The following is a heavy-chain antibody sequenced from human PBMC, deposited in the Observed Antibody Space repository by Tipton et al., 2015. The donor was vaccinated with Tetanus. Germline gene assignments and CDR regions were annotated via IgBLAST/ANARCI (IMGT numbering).Heavy chain of an antibody. J-gene: IGHJ4*02. D-gene: IGHD3-22*01. CDR2: IYYSGST. CDR1: GGSISSSSYY. V-gene: IGHV4-31*03. CDR3: ARDTYYYDSSGYSPPDD. Sequence: TLSLTCTVSGGSISSSSYYWGWIRQPPGKGLEWIGYIYYSGSTYYNPSLKSRVTISVDTSKNQFSLKLSSVTAADTAVYYCARDTYYYDSSGYSPPDDWGQGTLVTVSS.